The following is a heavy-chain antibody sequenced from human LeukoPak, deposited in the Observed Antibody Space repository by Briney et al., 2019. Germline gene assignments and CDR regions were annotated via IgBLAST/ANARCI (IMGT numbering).Heavy chain of an antibody. D-gene: IGHD2-21*01. CDR1: GFTFSNYW. V-gene: IGHV3-7*01. CDR2: IKQDGSET. CDR3: ARDQGIMFFDN. J-gene: IGHJ4*02. Sequence: GGSLRLSCAASGFTFSNYWMSWVRQAPGKGLEYVANIKQDGSETYYVDSVKGRFTISRDNAKSSLYLQMNSLRVEDTAVYYCARDQGIMFFDNWGQGTLATVSS.